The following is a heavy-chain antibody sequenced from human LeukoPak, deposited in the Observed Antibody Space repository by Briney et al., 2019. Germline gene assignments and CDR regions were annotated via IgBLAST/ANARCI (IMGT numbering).Heavy chain of an antibody. CDR2: AYYSGNT. CDR3: AGHFQMATIGY. V-gene: IGHV4-59*08. Sequence: SETLSLTCTVSGVSISSYYWSWIRQPPGKGLEWIGYAYYSGNTKYNPSLKSRVTISVDTSKNQFSLKLSSVTAADTAVYYCAGHFQMATIGYWGQGTLVTVSS. CDR1: GVSISSYY. J-gene: IGHJ4*02. D-gene: IGHD5-24*01.